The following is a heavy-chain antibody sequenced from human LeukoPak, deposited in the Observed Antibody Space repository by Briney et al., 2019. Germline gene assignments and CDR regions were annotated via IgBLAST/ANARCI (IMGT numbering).Heavy chain of an antibody. CDR2: INPNSGGT. J-gene: IGHJ4*02. V-gene: IGHV1-2*02. D-gene: IGHD3-9*01. CDR3: AVWAYYDILTGYYNLSYFDY. CDR1: GYTFTGYY. Sequence: ASVKVSCKASGYTFTGYYMHWVRQAPGQGLERMGWINPNSGGTNYAQKFQGRVTMTRDTSISTAYMELSRLRSDDTAVYYCAVWAYYDILTGYYNLSYFDYWGQGTLVTASS.